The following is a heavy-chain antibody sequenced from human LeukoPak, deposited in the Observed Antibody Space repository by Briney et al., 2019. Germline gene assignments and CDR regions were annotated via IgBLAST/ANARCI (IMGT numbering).Heavy chain of an antibody. D-gene: IGHD6-13*01. J-gene: IGHJ4*02. Sequence: GGSLRLSCAASGFTFSSYGMHWVRQAPGKGLEWVAFIRYDGSNKYYADSVKGRFTISRDNSKNTLYLQMNSLRAEDAAVYYCATSFGPVIAAAGTGADWGQGTLVTVSS. CDR2: IRYDGSNK. CDR1: GFTFSSYG. V-gene: IGHV3-30*02. CDR3: ATSFGPVIAAAGTGAD.